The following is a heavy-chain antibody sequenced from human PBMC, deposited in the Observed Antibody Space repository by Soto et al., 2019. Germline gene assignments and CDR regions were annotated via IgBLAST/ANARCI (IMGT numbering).Heavy chain of an antibody. V-gene: IGHV3-9*01. CDR2: ISWNSGSI. CDR3: AKDAGATIFGRQNWFDP. J-gene: IGHJ5*02. CDR1: GFTFDDYA. Sequence: TGGSLRLSCAASGFTFDDYAMHWVRQAPGKGLEWVSGISWNSGSIGYADSVKGRFTISRDNAKNSLYLQMNSLRAEDTALYYCAKDAGATIFGRQNWFDPWGQGTLVTVSS. D-gene: IGHD3-3*01.